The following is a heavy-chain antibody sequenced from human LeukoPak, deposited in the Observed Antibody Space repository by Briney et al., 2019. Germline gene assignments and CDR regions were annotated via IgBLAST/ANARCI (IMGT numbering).Heavy chain of an antibody. CDR1: GFDFSAFG. CDR3: AKRMGPSIAATDLDY. CDR2: ISYDGSQK. J-gene: IGHJ4*02. Sequence: GGPLRLSCAASGFDFSAFGMNWVRQAPGKGLEWVAVISYDGSQKYYADSVKGRFTISRDNSKNTVYLQMNSLSAEDTAVYYCAKRMGPSIAATDLDYWGQGTLVTVSS. V-gene: IGHV3-30*18. D-gene: IGHD6-25*01.